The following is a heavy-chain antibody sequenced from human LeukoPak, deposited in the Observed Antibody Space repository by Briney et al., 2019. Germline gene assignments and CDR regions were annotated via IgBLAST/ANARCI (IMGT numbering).Heavy chain of an antibody. CDR2: ISYDGSNK. Sequence: PGGSLRLSCAASGFTFSSYAMHWVRQAPGKGLEWVAVISYDGSNKYYADSVKGRFTISRDNSKNTLYLQMNSLRAEDTAVYYCARDRGDSSGTYYYYGMDVWGLGTTVTVSS. V-gene: IGHV3-30-3*01. CDR3: ARDRGDSSGTYYYYGMDV. D-gene: IGHD3-22*01. CDR1: GFTFSSYA. J-gene: IGHJ6*02.